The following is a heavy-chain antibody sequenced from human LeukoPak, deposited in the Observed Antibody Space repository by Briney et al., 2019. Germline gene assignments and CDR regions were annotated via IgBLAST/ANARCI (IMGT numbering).Heavy chain of an antibody. CDR1: GFTFNNYG. V-gene: IGHV3-30*02. J-gene: IGHJ6*03. D-gene: IGHD3-9*01. CDR3: ARVRKYYDILYYYYMDV. CDR2: IRYNGNNQ. Sequence: PGGSLRLSCAASGFTFNNYGMHWVRQAPGKGLEWVAFIRYNGNNQYYADSVKGRFTISRDNSKNTLYLQMNSLRAEDTAVYYCARVRKYYDILYYYYMDVWGKGTTVTISS.